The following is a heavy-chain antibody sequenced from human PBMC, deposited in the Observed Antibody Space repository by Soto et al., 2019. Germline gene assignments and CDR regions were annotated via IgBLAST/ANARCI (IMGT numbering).Heavy chain of an antibody. J-gene: IGHJ5*02. CDR3: ARVYFGGDFWSGYYVAGRFDP. Sequence: QLQLQESGSGLVKPSQTLSLTCAVSGGSISSGGYSWSWIRQPPGKGLEWIGYIYHSGSTYYNPSLKSRVTISVDRSKNQFSLKLSSVTAADTAVYYCARVYFGGDFWSGYYVAGRFDPWGQGTLVTVSS. D-gene: IGHD3-3*01. CDR1: GGSISSGGYS. V-gene: IGHV4-30-2*01. CDR2: IYHSGST.